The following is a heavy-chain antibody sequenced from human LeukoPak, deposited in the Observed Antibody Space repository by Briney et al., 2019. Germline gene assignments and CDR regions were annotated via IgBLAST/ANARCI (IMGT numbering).Heavy chain of an antibody. CDR3: ARDFDYYGSGSYLA. V-gene: IGHV3-48*01. CDR1: GFTFGSYS. J-gene: IGHJ5*02. CDR2: ISSSSSTM. D-gene: IGHD3-10*01. Sequence: GGSLRLSCAASGFTFGSYSMNWVRQAPGKGLEWVSYISSSSSTMYYADSVKGRFTISRDNAKNSLYLQMNSLRAEDTAVYYCARDFDYYGSGSYLAWGQGTLVTVSS.